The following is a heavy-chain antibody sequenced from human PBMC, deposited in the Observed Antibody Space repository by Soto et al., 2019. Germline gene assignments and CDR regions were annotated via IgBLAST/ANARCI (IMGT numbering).Heavy chain of an antibody. Sequence: QVQLLQSVAEVKEPGASVKVSCKSSGYTFNNYDINWVRQATGQGLEWMGWLNPNSGNTGYAQKFQGRVTMTRSTSITTAYMELTSLRSDDTAVYYCSRVHGSSDVDYWGQGTLVTVSS. CDR1: GYTFNNYD. V-gene: IGHV1-8*01. D-gene: IGHD2-21*02. CDR2: LNPNSGNT. CDR3: SRVHGSSDVDY. J-gene: IGHJ4*02.